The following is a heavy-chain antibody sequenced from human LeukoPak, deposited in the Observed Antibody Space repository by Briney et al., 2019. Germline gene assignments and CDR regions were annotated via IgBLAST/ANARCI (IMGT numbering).Heavy chain of an antibody. J-gene: IGHJ6*02. D-gene: IGHD4-17*01. V-gene: IGHV4-39*01. CDR2: IYYSGST. CDR3: ATQNDYGVYYYYGMDV. Sequence: PSETLSLTCTVSGGSISSSSYYWGWIRQPPGKGLEWIGSIYYSGSTYYNPSLKSRVTISVDTSKNQFSLKLSSVTAADTAVYYCATQNDYGVYYYYGMDVWGQGTTVTVSS. CDR1: GGSISSSSYY.